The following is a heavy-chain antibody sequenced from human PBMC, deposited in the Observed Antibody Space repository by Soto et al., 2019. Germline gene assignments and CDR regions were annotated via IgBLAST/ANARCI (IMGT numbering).Heavy chain of an antibody. D-gene: IGHD3-22*01. V-gene: IGHV3-48*02. J-gene: IGHJ4*02. CDR3: ARYYYYDSSGFGY. CDR2: ISSSSSTI. CDR1: GFTFSSYS. Sequence: PGGSLRLSCAASGFTFSSYSMNWVRQAPGKGLEWVSYISSSSSTIYYADSVKGRFTISRDNAKNSLYLQMNSLSDEDTAVYYCARYYYYDSSGFGYWGQGTLVTVSS.